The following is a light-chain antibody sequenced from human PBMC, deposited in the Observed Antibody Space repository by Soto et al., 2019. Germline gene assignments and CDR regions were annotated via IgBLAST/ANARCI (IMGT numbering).Light chain of an antibody. CDR3: QQRTYWPWT. CDR1: RSVSNNY. Sequence: EILMTQSPATLSVSPGDSATLSCRASRSVSNNYLAWYQQKPGQAPRLLIYGASNRATGIPDRFSGSGSGTDFTLTISRLEPEDFAVYYCQQRTYWPWTFGQGTKVDIK. V-gene: IGKV3D-20*02. J-gene: IGKJ1*01. CDR2: GAS.